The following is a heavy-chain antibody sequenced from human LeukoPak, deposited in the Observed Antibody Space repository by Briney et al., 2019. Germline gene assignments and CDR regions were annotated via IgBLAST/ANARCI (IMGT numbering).Heavy chain of an antibody. Sequence: PGGSLRLSCVASGFTFRSYEMNWVRQAPGKGLEWVSIIYSGGSTYYADSVKGRFTISRDNSKNTLYLQMNSLRAEDTAMYYCARNLLNAFDIWGQGTMVTVSS. J-gene: IGHJ3*02. CDR1: GFTFRSYE. CDR3: ARNLLNAFDI. V-gene: IGHV3-53*01. CDR2: IYSGGST. D-gene: IGHD1-26*01.